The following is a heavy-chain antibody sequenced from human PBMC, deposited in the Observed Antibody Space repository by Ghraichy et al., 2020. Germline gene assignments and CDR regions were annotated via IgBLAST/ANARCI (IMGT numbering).Heavy chain of an antibody. CDR1: GGSFSGYY. V-gene: IGHV4-34*01. Sequence: SETLSLTCAVYGGSFSGYYWSWIRQPPGKGLEWIGEINHSGSTNYNPSLMSRVTISVDTSKNQFSLKLSSVTAADTAVYYCARGRGYSYGYYYWGQGTLVTVSS. CDR2: INHSGST. D-gene: IGHD5-18*01. J-gene: IGHJ4*02. CDR3: ARGRGYSYGYYY.